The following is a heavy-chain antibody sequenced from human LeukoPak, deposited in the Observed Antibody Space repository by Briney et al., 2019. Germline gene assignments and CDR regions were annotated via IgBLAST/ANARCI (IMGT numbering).Heavy chain of an antibody. CDR2: ISSSGSTI. CDR3: ARDINGSGSY. D-gene: IGHD3-10*01. Sequence: PGGSLRLSCAASGFTFSSYEMNWVRQAPGKGLEWVSYISSSGSTIYYADSVKGRFTISRDNSKNTLYLQMNSLRAEDTAVYYCARDINGSGSYWGQGTLVTVSS. V-gene: IGHV3-48*03. J-gene: IGHJ4*02. CDR1: GFTFSSYE.